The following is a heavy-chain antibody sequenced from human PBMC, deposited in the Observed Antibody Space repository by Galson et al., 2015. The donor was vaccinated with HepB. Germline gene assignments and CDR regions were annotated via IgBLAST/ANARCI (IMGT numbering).Heavy chain of an antibody. CDR3: AREDIVALPPAPADAFDI. Sequence: TLSLTCAVSGGSISSGGYSWSWIRQPPGKGLGWIGYIYHSGSTYYNPSLKGRVTMSVDTSKNQFSLRLNSVTAADTAVYYCAREDIVALPPAPADAFDIWGQGTLVTVSS. CDR1: GGSISSGGYS. CDR2: IYHSGST. V-gene: IGHV4-30-2*05. D-gene: IGHD2-2*01. J-gene: IGHJ3*02.